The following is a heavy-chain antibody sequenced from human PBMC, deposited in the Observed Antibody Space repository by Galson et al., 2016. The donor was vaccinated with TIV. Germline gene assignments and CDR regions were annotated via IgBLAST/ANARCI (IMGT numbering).Heavy chain of an antibody. CDR3: ARDRRHCGNDCYLYYYYGMDV. D-gene: IGHD2-21*02. J-gene: IGHJ6*02. CDR1: GFIVSSNY. V-gene: IGHV3-66*02. Sequence: SLRLSCAASGFIVSSNYMTWVRQAPGKGLEWVSIIYAGGGTAYSDSVRGRFTISRDNAKNTLYLQMNSLRGEDTAVYYCARDRRHCGNDCYLYYYYGMDVWGRGTTVTVS. CDR2: IYAGGGT.